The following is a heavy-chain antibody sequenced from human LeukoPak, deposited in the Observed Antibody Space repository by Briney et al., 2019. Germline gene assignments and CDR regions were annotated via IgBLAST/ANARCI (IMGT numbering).Heavy chain of an antibody. Sequence: GGSLRLSCAASGFIFSPYAMSWVRQAPGKGLEWVAGIAGGDDRFYADSVKGRFSISRDNSKNTVDLQMNSLRVEDTAVYYCARAPVLYMVRGVIVDYWGQGTLVTVSS. CDR1: GFIFSPYA. CDR3: ARAPVLYMVRGVIVDY. J-gene: IGHJ4*02. D-gene: IGHD3-10*01. V-gene: IGHV3-23*01. CDR2: IAGGDDR.